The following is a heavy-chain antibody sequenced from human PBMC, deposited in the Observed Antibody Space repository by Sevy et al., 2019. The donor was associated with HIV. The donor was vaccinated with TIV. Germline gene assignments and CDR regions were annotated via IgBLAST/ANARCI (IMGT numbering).Heavy chain of an antibody. V-gene: IGHV3-23*01. CDR2: ISDSGTTT. Sequence: GGSLRLYCAASGFTFSSHAMSWVRQAPEKGLEWVSAISDSGTTTYYEDSVKGRFTISRDNSKNTLYLQMDGLRAEDTAIYYCARAFTGGYQQPFDYWGQGTLVTVSS. CDR3: ARAFTGGYQQPFDY. J-gene: IGHJ4*02. CDR1: GFTFSSHA. D-gene: IGHD1-26*01.